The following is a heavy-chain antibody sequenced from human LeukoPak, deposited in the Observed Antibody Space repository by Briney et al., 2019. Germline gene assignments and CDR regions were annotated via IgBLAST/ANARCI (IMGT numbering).Heavy chain of an antibody. D-gene: IGHD6-13*01. Sequence: SETLSLTCTVSGGSISSCYWSWIRQPPGKGLEWIGYIYYSGSINYNPSLKSRVIMSVDTSKNQFSLNLRSVTPEDTAVYYCARNLIPEQLVLNFWGQGTLVTVSS. CDR3: ARNLIPEQLVLNF. CDR2: IYYSGSI. V-gene: IGHV4-59*01. J-gene: IGHJ4*02. CDR1: GGSISSCY.